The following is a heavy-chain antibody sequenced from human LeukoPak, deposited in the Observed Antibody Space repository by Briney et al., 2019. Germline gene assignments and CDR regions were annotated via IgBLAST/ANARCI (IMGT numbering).Heavy chain of an antibody. V-gene: IGHV1-46*01. CDR2: INPNGGST. CDR1: GYTFTSYY. Sequence: GASVKVSCKASGYTFTSYYMHWVRQAPGQGLEWMGIINPNGGSTSYAQKFQGRVTMTRDTSTSTVYMELSSLRSEDTAVYYCARDGDYYGSGSLSDYWGQGTLVTVSS. D-gene: IGHD3-10*01. J-gene: IGHJ4*02. CDR3: ARDGDYYGSGSLSDY.